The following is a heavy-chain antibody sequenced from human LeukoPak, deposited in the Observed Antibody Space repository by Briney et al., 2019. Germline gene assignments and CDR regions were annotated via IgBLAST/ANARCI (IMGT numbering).Heavy chain of an antibody. CDR2: VSSGGGTI. Sequence: GGSLRLSCAASGFTFSTYNMNWVRQTPGKGLEWLSYVSSGGGTIYYADSVKGRFTIPRDNGKDSLYLQMNSLRDEDTAVYYCAGSNRKYYFDYWGQGTLVTVSS. J-gene: IGHJ4*02. CDR1: GFTFSTYN. D-gene: IGHD1-14*01. CDR3: AGSNRKYYFDY. V-gene: IGHV3-48*02.